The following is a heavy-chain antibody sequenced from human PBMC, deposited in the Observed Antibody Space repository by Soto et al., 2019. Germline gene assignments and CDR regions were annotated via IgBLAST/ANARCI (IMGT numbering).Heavy chain of an antibody. Sequence: EVQLLESGGGLVQPGGSLRLSCAASGFTFSSYAMSWVRQAPGKGLEWVSAISGSGGSTYYADSVKGRFTISRDNSKNTLYLQMNSLRAEDTAVYYCAKKETRIRSAAAGTTYNWFDPWGQGTLVTVSS. CDR2: ISGSGGST. CDR3: AKKETRIRSAAAGTTYNWFDP. J-gene: IGHJ5*02. D-gene: IGHD6-13*01. V-gene: IGHV3-23*01. CDR1: GFTFSSYA.